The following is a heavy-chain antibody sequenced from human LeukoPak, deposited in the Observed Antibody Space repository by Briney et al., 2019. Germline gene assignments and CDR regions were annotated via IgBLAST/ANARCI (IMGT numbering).Heavy chain of an antibody. Sequence: SETLSPTCTVSGASISNYYWSWIRQPPGKGLEWIGYIYYSGSTSYNPSLKSRVTISVDTSKNQFSLKLSSVTAADTAVYYCARDRDYYDSSMDYWGQGTLVTVSS. J-gene: IGHJ4*02. CDR3: ARDRDYYDSSMDY. CDR2: IYYSGST. CDR1: GASISNYY. D-gene: IGHD3-22*01. V-gene: IGHV4-59*01.